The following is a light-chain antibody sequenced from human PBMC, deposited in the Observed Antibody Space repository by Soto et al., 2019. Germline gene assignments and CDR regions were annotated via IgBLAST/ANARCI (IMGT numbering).Light chain of an antibody. V-gene: IGLV1-44*01. J-gene: IGLJ1*01. CDR1: SSNIGSNS. CDR2: SDD. CDR3: AVWDETLIEV. Sequence: QSVLTQPPSASGTPGQTVTISCSGSSSNIGSNSVNWYQQLPGAAPSLLIYSDDQRPSGVPDRFSGSKSGTSASLAISGLQSEDEADYFCAVWDETLIEVVGTGTKLTVL.